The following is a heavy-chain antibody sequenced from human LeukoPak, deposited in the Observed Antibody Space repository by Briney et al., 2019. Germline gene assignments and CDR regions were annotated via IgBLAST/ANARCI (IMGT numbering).Heavy chain of an antibody. CDR2: IKQDGSEK. V-gene: IGHV3-7*03. CDR3: AKDQDVDTAMVHPANWFDP. Sequence: PGGSLRLSCAASGFTFSSYWMSWVRQAPGKGLEWVANIKQDGSEKYYVDSVKGRFTISRDNSKNTLYLQMNSLRAEDTAVYYCAKDQDVDTAMVHPANWFDPWGQGTLVTVSS. D-gene: IGHD5-18*01. J-gene: IGHJ5*02. CDR1: GFTFSSYW.